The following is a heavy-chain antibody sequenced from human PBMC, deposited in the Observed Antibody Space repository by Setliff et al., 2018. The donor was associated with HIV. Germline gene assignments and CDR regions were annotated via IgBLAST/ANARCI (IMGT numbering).Heavy chain of an antibody. CDR2: INHSGST. Sequence: SETLSLTWAVYGGSFSGYYWSWIRQPPGKGLEWIGEINHSGSTNYNPSLKSRVTISVDTSKNHFSLKLTSLTAADTAVYYCARAQLPPTYIDVWGSGTTVTVSS. CDR1: GGSFSGYY. CDR3: ARAQLPPTYIDV. D-gene: IGHD2-2*01. J-gene: IGHJ6*03. V-gene: IGHV4-34*01.